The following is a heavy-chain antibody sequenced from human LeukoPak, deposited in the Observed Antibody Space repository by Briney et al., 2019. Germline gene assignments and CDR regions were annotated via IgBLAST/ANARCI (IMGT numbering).Heavy chain of an antibody. V-gene: IGHV3-64*01. CDR1: GFTFSSYA. Sequence: GGSLRLSCAASGFTFSSYAMHWVRQAPGKGLEYVSAISNNGGSTYYANSVKGRFTISRDNSKNTLYLQMGSLRAEDMAVYYCARLGGHYYYGMDVWGQGTTVTVSS. D-gene: IGHD3-3*01. CDR2: ISNNGGST. J-gene: IGHJ6*02. CDR3: ARLGGHYYYGMDV.